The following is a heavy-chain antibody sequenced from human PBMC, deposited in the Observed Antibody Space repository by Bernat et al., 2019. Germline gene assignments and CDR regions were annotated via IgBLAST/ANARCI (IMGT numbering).Heavy chain of an antibody. CDR2: IKSKTDGGTT. CDR1: GFTFSNAW. V-gene: IGHV3-15*07. Sequence: EVQLVESGGGLVKPGGSLRPSCAASGFTFSNAWMNWFRQAPGKGLEWVGRIKSKTDGGTTDYPAPVKGRFTIPRDDSKNTLYLQMNSLKTEDTAVYYCTTVPRVLYGDYMYFDYWGQGTLVTVSS. CDR3: TTVPRVLYGDYMYFDY. J-gene: IGHJ4*02. D-gene: IGHD4-17*01.